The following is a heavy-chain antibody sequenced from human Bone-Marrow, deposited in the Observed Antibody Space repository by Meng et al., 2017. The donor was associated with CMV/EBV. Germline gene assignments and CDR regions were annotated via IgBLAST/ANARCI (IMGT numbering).Heavy chain of an antibody. D-gene: IGHD3-22*01. V-gene: IGHV3-30*02. Sequence: GGSLRLSCAASGFTFSSYGMHWVRQAPGKGLEWVAFIRYDGSNKYYADSVKGRFTISRDNSKNTLYLQMNSLRAEDTAVYYCAKDRLTYYYDSSGYYLGGGMDVWGQGTTVTVSS. CDR1: GFTFSSYG. CDR3: AKDRLTYYYDSSGYYLGGGMDV. J-gene: IGHJ6*02. CDR2: IRYDGSNK.